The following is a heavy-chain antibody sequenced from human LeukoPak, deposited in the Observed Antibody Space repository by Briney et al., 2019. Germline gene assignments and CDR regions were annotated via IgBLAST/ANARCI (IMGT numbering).Heavy chain of an antibody. CDR1: GFTLSGYS. CDR3: ARFETVGVTTADS. CDR2: ISSDSTHI. J-gene: IGHJ4*02. V-gene: IGHV3-21*01. D-gene: IGHD1-26*01. Sequence: GGSLRLSCAASGFTLSGYSMNWVRQAPGKGLEWVSSISSDSTHILYADSVKGRFTISRDNARNSLYLQMNSLRAEDTAVYYCARFETVGVTTADSWGQGTLVTVSS.